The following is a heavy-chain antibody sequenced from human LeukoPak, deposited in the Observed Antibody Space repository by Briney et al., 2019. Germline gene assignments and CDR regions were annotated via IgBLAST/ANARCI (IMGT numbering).Heavy chain of an antibody. CDR2: IYSGGST. Sequence: PGGSLRLSCAASEFSVGSNYMTWVRQAPGKGLEWVSLIYSGGSTYYADSVKGRFTISRDNSKNTLYLQMNSLRAEDTAVYYCVRDTVVVDATLYYYMDVWGTGTTVTVSS. D-gene: IGHD2-15*01. CDR3: VRDTVVVDATLYYYMDV. V-gene: IGHV3-66*01. CDR1: EFSVGSNY. J-gene: IGHJ6*03.